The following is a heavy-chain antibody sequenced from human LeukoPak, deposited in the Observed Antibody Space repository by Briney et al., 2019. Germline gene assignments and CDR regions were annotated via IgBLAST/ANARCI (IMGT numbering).Heavy chain of an antibody. J-gene: IGHJ4*02. D-gene: IGHD3-22*01. CDR3: AGGDHYDSSGYWVPFDY. CDR1: GGTFSSYA. CDR2: IIPIFGTA. Sequence: ASVKVSCKASGGTFSSYAISWVRQAPGQGLEWMGGIIPIFGTANYAQKFQGRVTINTDESTSTAYMELSSLRSEDTAVYYCAGGDHYDSSGYWVPFDYWGQGTLVTVSS. V-gene: IGHV1-69*05.